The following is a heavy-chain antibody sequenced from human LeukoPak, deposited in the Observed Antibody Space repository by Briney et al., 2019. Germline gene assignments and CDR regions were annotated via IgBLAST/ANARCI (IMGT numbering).Heavy chain of an antibody. CDR2: IKQGGSEK. Sequence: GGSLRLSCAASGFTFSSYWMSWVRQAPGKGLEWVANIKQGGSEKYYVDSVKGRFTISRDNAKNSLYLQMNSLRAEDTAVYYCASLYYYDSSGYYSDAFDIWGQGTMVTVSS. J-gene: IGHJ3*02. CDR1: GFTFSSYW. D-gene: IGHD3-22*01. V-gene: IGHV3-7*01. CDR3: ASLYYYDSSGYYSDAFDI.